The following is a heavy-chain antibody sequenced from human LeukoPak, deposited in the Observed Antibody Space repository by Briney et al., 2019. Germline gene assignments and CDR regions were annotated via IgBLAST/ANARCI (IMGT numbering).Heavy chain of an antibody. V-gene: IGHV3-74*01. CDR2: INSDGSST. CDR3: ARETYSSSWPRPVYYYYYYMDV. Sequence: GGSLRLSCAASGFTFSSYWMHWVRQAPGKGLVWVSRINSDGSSTSYADSVKGRFTISRDNAKNTLYLQMNSLRAEDTAVYYCARETYSSSWPRPVYYYYYYMDVWGKGTTVTVSS. CDR1: GFTFSSYW. D-gene: IGHD6-13*01. J-gene: IGHJ6*03.